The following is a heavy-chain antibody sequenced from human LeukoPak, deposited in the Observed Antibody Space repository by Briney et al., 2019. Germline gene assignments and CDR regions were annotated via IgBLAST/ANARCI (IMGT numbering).Heavy chain of an antibody. J-gene: IGHJ4*02. D-gene: IGHD5-18*01. Sequence: GGSLRLSCAASGFTFSSHWMSWVRQAPGKGLEWVANIKQDGSEKYYVDSVKGRFTISRDNAKKSLYLQMNSLRAEDTAVYYCARDGYEGRDYWGQGTLVTVSS. CDR1: GFTFSSHW. CDR2: IKQDGSEK. CDR3: ARDGYEGRDY. V-gene: IGHV3-7*04.